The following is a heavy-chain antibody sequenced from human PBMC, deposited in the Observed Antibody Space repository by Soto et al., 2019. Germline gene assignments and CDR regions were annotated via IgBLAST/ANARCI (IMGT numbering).Heavy chain of an antibody. Sequence: QVQLQESGPGLVKPSETLSLTCTVSGGSVSSGSYYWSWVRQPPGREVEWIGYIHYSWSVYYNTSPNRRVTISVDTSKNQFVLKLSSVTAADAAVYFCVRQSSCDSGHYHCWFDPGGQGTLVTVSS. CDR1: GGSVSSGSYY. D-gene: IGHD3-22*01. V-gene: IGHV4-61*01. CDR2: IHYSWSV. CDR3: VRQSSCDSGHYHCWFDP. J-gene: IGHJ5*02.